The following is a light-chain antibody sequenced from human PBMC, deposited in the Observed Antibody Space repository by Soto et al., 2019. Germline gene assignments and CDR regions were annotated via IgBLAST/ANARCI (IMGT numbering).Light chain of an antibody. Sequence: QAVVTQEPSLTVSPGGTVTLTCSSSTGSVTSGHYPYWFQQKPGQVPRRLIYDTSNKHSWTPARFSGSLLGGKAALTLSGAQPEDEADYYCMLLYTGARVFGGGTKVTVL. V-gene: IGLV7-46*01. J-gene: IGLJ3*02. CDR2: DTS. CDR3: MLLYTGARV. CDR1: TGSVTSGHY.